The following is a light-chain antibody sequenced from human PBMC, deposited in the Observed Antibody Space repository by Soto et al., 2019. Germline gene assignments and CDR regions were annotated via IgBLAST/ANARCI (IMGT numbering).Light chain of an antibody. Sequence: EIVLTQSPATLSLSPGERATLSCRASQSVSSYLAWYQQKPGQAPRLLSYDASNRSTGIPARFSGSGSGTTFTLTIISLEPEDFAVYYCQQRSNWPPYTFGQGTKLEIK. J-gene: IGKJ2*01. CDR1: QSVSSY. CDR3: QQRSNWPPYT. V-gene: IGKV3-11*01. CDR2: DAS.